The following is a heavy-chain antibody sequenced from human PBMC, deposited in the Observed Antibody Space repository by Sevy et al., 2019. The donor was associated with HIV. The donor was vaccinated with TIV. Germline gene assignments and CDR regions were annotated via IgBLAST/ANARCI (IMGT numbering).Heavy chain of an antibody. V-gene: IGHV3-7*03. J-gene: IGHJ4*02. CDR2: IKQDGSEK. D-gene: IGHD3-22*01. CDR1: GFTFSSYW. Sequence: GGSLRLSCEASGFTFSSYWMSWVRQAPGKGLEWVANIKQDGSEKYYVDSVKGRFTISRDNAKKSLYLQINSLRAEDTAVYYCARGSNYYDSQTPFDYWGQGTLVTVSS. CDR3: ARGSNYYDSQTPFDY.